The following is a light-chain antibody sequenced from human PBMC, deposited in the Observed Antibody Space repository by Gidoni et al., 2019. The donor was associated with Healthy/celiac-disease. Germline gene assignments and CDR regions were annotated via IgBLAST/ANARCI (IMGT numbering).Light chain of an antibody. CDR1: QSVSSY. V-gene: IGKV3-11*01. CDR2: DAS. Sequence: EIVLTQSPATLSLSPGERATLSCRARQSVSSYLAWYQQKPGQAPRLLIYDASNRATGIPARFSGSGSGTDFTLTISSLEPEDFAVYYCQQRSNWPLTFXPXTKVDIK. CDR3: QQRSNWPLT. J-gene: IGKJ3*01.